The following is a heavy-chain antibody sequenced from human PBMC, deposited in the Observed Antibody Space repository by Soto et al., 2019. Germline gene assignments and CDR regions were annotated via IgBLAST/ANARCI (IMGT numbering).Heavy chain of an antibody. V-gene: IGHV4-38-2*01. CDR1: GFSISSGHY. Sequence: SETLSLTCGVSGFSISSGHYWGWVRHPPGKGLERIGSFFHSGSTYYTSSLSSRITMSVDTSSHYFLLQMCYDTAADTAIHSSGGGGFGPYSSLDPWGQGTRVTVSS. J-gene: IGHJ5*02. CDR3: GGGGFGPYSSLDP. CDR2: FFHSGST. D-gene: IGHD1-26*01.